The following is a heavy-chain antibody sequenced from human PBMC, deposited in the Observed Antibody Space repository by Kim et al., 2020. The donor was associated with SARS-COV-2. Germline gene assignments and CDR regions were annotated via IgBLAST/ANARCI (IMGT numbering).Heavy chain of an antibody. D-gene: IGHD2-15*01. CDR3: ARAAGYCSGGSCQYYFDY. V-gene: IGHV1-69*13. Sequence: SVKVSCKASGGTFSSYAVSWVRQAPGQGLEWMGGIIPIFGTAKYAQKFRGRVTITADESTSTAYMELSSLRSEDTAVYYCARAAGYCSGGSCQYYFDYWGQGTLVTVSS. CDR1: GGTFSSYA. J-gene: IGHJ4*02. CDR2: IIPIFGTA.